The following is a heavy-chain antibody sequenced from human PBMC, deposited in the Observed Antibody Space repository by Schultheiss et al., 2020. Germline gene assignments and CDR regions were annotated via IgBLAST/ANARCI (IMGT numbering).Heavy chain of an antibody. Sequence: GGSLRLSCAASGFTFDDYAMHWVRQAPGKGLEWVSGISWNSGSIGYADSVKGRFTISRDNAKNSLYLQMNSLRAEDTAVYYCARQSGSWELRFDYWGQGTLGTVA. V-gene: IGHV3-9*01. J-gene: IGHJ4*02. CDR1: GFTFDDYA. CDR2: ISWNSGSI. D-gene: IGHD1-26*01. CDR3: ARQSGSWELRFDY.